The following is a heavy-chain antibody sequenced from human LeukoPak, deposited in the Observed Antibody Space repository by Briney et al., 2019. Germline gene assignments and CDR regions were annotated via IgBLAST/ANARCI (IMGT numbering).Heavy chain of an antibody. CDR3: ARDLNDFWSGYHY. CDR1: GYTFTGYY. D-gene: IGHD3-3*01. V-gene: IGHV1-2*02. CDR2: INPNSGGT. J-gene: IGHJ4*02. Sequence: ASVKVSCKASGYTFTGYYMHWVRQAPGQGLEWMGWINPNSGGTNYAQKFQGRVTMTRDTSISTAYMELSRLRSGDTAVYYCARDLNDFWSGYHYWGQGTLVTVSS.